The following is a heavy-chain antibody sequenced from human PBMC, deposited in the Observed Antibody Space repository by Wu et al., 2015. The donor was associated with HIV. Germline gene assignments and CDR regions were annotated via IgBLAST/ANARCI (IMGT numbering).Heavy chain of an antibody. CDR3: AREGSSSWYVDYYYYGMDV. CDR2: INPNSGGT. D-gene: IGHD6-13*01. Sequence: QVQLVQSGAEVKKPGVSVKVSCKASGYTFTGYYMHWVRQAPGQGLEWMGWINPNSGGTNYAQKFQGRVTMTRDTSISTAYMELSRLRSDDTAVYYCAREGSSSWYVDYYYYGMDVWGQGTTVTVSS. V-gene: IGHV1-2*02. CDR1: GYTFTGYY. J-gene: IGHJ6*02.